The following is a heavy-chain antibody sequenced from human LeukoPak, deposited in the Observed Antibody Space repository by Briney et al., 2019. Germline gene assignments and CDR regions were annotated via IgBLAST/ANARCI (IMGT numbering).Heavy chain of an antibody. V-gene: IGHV3-66*01. J-gene: IGHJ2*01. CDR3: ARFFRGLGYFDL. CDR2: IYSGGST. Sequence: GGSLRLSCAASGFTVSSNYMGWVRQAPGKGLEWVSVIYSGGSTYYADSVKGRFTISRDNSKNTLYLQMNSLRAEDTAVYYCARFFRGLGYFDLWGRGTLVTVSS. D-gene: IGHD3-10*01. CDR1: GFTVSSNY.